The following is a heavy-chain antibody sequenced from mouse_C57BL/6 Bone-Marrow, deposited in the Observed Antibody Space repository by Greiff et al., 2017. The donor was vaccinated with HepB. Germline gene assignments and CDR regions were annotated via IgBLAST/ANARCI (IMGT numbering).Heavy chain of an antibody. CDR1: GFSINSDCY. CDR2: TFYSGIT. D-gene: IGHD1-1*01. CDR3: ARSPITTVVPYWYFDV. Sequence: EVKLMESGPSLVRPSQTLSLTCTVTGFSINSDCYWIWIRQFPGNKLEYIGYTFYSGITYYNPSLESRTYITRDTSKNQFSLKLSSVTTEDTATYYCARSPITTVVPYWYFDVWGTGTTVTVSS. V-gene: IGHV3-3*01. J-gene: IGHJ1*03.